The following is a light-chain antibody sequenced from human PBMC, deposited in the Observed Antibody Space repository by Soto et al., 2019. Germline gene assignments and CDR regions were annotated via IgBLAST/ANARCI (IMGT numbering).Light chain of an antibody. CDR1: QTIGSY. V-gene: IGKV1-39*01. Sequence: DIQMTQSPSSLSASVGDRVTIACRTSQTIGSYLNWYQLKPGKAPKLLIFSTSTLQSGVPSRFSGSGSGTVFTLPNSSLRPEDVATYVCLQTYNTPPYTFGQGTRLEIK. CDR2: STS. CDR3: LQTYNTPPYT. J-gene: IGKJ2*01.